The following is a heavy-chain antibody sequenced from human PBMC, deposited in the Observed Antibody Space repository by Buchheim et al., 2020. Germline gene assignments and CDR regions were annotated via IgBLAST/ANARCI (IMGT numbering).Heavy chain of an antibody. CDR1: GFTFTSSA. J-gene: IGHJ6*02. Sequence: QMQLVQSGPEVKKPGTSVKVSCKASGFTFTSSAVQWVRQARGQRLEWIGWIVVGSGNTNYAQKFQERVTITRDMSTSTAYMELSSLRSEDTAVYYCARDRPELNYYYGMDVWGQGTT. V-gene: IGHV1-58*01. D-gene: IGHD1-14*01. CDR2: IVVGSGNT. CDR3: ARDRPELNYYYGMDV.